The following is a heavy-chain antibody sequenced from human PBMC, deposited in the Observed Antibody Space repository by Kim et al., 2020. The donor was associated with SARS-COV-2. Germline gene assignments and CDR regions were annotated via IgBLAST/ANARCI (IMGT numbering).Heavy chain of an antibody. D-gene: IGHD3-10*01. Sequence: SVKGRFTISRDNAKNSLYLQMNSLRAEDTAVYYCARAWDLLWFGESYFDYWGQGTLVTVSS. V-gene: IGHV3-48*03. CDR3: ARAWDLLWFGESYFDY. J-gene: IGHJ4*02.